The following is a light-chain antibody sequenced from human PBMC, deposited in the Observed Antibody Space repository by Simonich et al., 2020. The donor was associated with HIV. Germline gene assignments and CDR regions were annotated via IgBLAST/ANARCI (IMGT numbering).Light chain of an antibody. V-gene: IGKV4-1*01. CDR3: QQYYSTPWT. CDR1: QTFLYSSNNKNY. J-gene: IGKJ1*01. Sequence: DIVMTQSPDSLAVSLGERATINCKSSQTFLYSSNNKNYLAWYQQKPGQPPKLLIYWASTRQSGVPDRFSGSGSGTDFTLTISSRQAEDVAVYYCQQYYSTPWTFGQGTKVEIK. CDR2: WAS.